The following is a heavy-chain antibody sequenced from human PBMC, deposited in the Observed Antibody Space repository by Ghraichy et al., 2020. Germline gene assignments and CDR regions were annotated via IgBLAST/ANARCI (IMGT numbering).Heavy chain of an antibody. CDR3: ARDLLRGSSWGVDG. CDR1: GFSFSSYT. J-gene: IGHJ4*02. Sequence: GGSLRLSCAASGFSFSSYTMHWVRQAPGTGLEWLAAISYDGRKKYYADSVRGRFSIVRENSEKMLYVQMHSMRSEDTAMYYCARDLLRGSSWGVDGWGQGSLVTVSS. D-gene: IGHD6-13*01. CDR2: ISYDGRKK. V-gene: IGHV3-30*04.